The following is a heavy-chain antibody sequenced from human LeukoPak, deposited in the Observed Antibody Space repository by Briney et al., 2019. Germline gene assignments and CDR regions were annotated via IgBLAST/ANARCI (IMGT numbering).Heavy chain of an antibody. CDR1: GGAITSGGYY. D-gene: IGHD3-3*01. Sequence: SQTLSLTCTVSGGAITSGGYYWSWIRQPPGKGLEWIAYIYHSGNVYESANTFYNPSLKSRVTISVDTSKNQFSLKLSSVTAADTAVYYCASPNGSGYFDYWGQGTLVTVSS. CDR2: IYHSGNV. V-gene: IGHV4-30-4*07. J-gene: IGHJ4*02. CDR3: ASPNGSGYFDY.